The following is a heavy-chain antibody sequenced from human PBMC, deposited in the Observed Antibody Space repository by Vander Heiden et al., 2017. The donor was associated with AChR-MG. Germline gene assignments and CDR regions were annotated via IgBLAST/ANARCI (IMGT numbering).Heavy chain of an antibody. V-gene: IGHV1-8*01. CDR3: ASAYCSSTSCYGNFDY. CDR1: GYTFTSYD. CDR2: MNPNSGNT. J-gene: IGHJ4*02. Sequence: QVQLVQSGAEAKRPGASVNVPCKASGYTFTSYDINWVRQATGQGLEWMGWMNPNSGNTGYAQKFQGRVTMTRNTSISTAYMELSSLRSEDTAVYYCASAYCSSTSCYGNFDYWGQGTLVTVSS. D-gene: IGHD2-2*01.